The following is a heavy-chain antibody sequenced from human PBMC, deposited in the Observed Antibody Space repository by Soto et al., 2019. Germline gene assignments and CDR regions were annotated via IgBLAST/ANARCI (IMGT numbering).Heavy chain of an antibody. V-gene: IGHV3-23*01. CDR2: ISGSGGST. D-gene: IGHD1-26*01. CDR3: TKGGGASYYYYYMDV. Sequence: GGSLRLSCAASGFTFSSYAMNWVRQAPGKGLEWVSAISGSGGSTFYADSVKGRFTISRDTSKNTLYLQMNSLRAEDTAVYYCTKGGGASYYYYYMDVWGKGTTVTVSS. CDR1: GFTFSSYA. J-gene: IGHJ6*03.